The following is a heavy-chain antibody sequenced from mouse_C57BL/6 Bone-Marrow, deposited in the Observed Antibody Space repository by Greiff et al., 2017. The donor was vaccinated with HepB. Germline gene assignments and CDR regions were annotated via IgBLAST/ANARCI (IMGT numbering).Heavy chain of an antibody. Sequence: QVQLQQPGAELVKPGASVKLSCKASGYTFTSYWMHWVKQRPGQGLEWIGMIHPNSGSTNYNEKFKSKATLTVDKSSSTAYMQLSSLTSEDSAVYYGARERAYYYGSPWFAYWGQGTLVTVSA. CDR2: IHPNSGST. D-gene: IGHD1-1*01. CDR3: ARERAYYYGSPWFAY. J-gene: IGHJ3*01. V-gene: IGHV1-64*01. CDR1: GYTFTSYW.